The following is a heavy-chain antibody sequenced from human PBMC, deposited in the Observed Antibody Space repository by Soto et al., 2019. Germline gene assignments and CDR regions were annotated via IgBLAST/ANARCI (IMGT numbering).Heavy chain of an antibody. CDR2: IIPIFGTA. CDR3: ARDLTGGYSYGYVDY. J-gene: IGHJ4*02. V-gene: IGHV1-69*13. D-gene: IGHD5-18*01. CDR1: GGTFSSYA. Sequence: GASVKVSCKASGGTFSSYAISCVRQAPGQGLEWMGGIIPIFGTANYAQKFQGRVTITADESTSTAYMELSSLRSEDTAVYYCARDLTGGYSYGYVDYWGQGTLVTVSS.